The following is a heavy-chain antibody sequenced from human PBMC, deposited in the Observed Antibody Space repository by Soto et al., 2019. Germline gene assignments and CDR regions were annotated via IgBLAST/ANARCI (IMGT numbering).Heavy chain of an antibody. V-gene: IGHV3-33*01. CDR1: GFTFSSYG. J-gene: IGHJ4*02. D-gene: IGHD2-21*02. CDR3: ARDPAAYCGGDCYPVDY. CDR2: IWYDGSNK. Sequence: QVQLVESGGGVVQPGRSLRLSCAASGFTFSSYGMHWVRQAPGKGLEWVAVIWYDGSNKYYADSVKGRFTISRDNSKNTLYLQMNSLRAEDTAVYYYARDPAAYCGGDCYPVDYWGQGTLVTVSS.